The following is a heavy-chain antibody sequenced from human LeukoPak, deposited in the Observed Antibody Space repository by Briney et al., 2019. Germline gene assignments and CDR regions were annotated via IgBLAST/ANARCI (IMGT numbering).Heavy chain of an antibody. CDR1: GYTLTELS. J-gene: IGHJ5*02. Sequence: GASVKVPCKVSGYTLTELSMHWVRQAPGKGLEWMGGFDPEDGETIYAQKFQGRVTMTEDTSTDTAYMELSSLRSEDTAVYYCATDTSGAHNSGYYLWGQGTLVTVSS. V-gene: IGHV1-24*01. D-gene: IGHD3-22*01. CDR2: FDPEDGET. CDR3: ATDTSGAHNSGYYL.